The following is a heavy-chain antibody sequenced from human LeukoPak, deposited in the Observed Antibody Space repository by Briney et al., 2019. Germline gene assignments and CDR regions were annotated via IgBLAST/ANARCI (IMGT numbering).Heavy chain of an antibody. J-gene: IGHJ4*02. D-gene: IGHD6-19*01. CDR2: ISSSSSYI. V-gene: IGHV3-21*01. CDR3: ARGVSSGWSVRY. CDR1: GFTFSSYW. Sequence: GGSLRLSCAASGFTFSSYWMSWVRQAPGKGLEWVSSISSSSSYIYYADSVKGRFTISRDNAKNSLYLQMNSLRAEDTAVYYCARGVSSGWSVRYWGQGTLVTVSS.